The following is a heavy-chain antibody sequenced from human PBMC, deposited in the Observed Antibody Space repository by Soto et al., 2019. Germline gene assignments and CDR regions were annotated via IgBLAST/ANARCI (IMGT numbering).Heavy chain of an antibody. CDR3: ARDRGSYYGNYYYGMDV. D-gene: IGHD1-26*01. V-gene: IGHV1-18*01. Sequence: ASVKVSCKASGYTFTSYGISWVRQAPGQGLEWMGWISAYNGNTNYAQKLQGRVTMTTDTSTSTAYMELRSLRSDDTAVYYCARDRGSYYGNYYYGMDVWGQGTTVTVSS. CDR1: GYTFTSYG. J-gene: IGHJ6*02. CDR2: ISAYNGNT.